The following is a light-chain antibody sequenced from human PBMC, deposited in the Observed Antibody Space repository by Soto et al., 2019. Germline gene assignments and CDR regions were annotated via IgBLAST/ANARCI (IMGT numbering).Light chain of an antibody. CDR3: QQYSSYSPIT. CDR2: KAS. J-gene: IGKJ5*01. V-gene: IGKV1-5*03. CDR1: HSINNW. Sequence: DIQMTQSPSTLSASVGDRLTITCRASHSINNWLACYHKKPGRAPKLLIYKASVLETVAPSRFSGTGSGTEFTLTINGLQPDDFATYYCQQYSSYSPITFGQGTRLDIK.